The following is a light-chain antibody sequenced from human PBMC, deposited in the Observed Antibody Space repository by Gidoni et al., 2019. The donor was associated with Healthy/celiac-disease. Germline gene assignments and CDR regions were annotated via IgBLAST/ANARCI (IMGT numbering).Light chain of an antibody. Sequence: EIVLTQSPATLSLSPGERATLSCRASQSVSSYLACYQQQPGQAPRLLIYDASNRATCIPARFSGSGSGTDFTLTICSLEPEDFAVYYCQQRSNWPWTFGQXTKVEIK. V-gene: IGKV3-11*01. CDR2: DAS. J-gene: IGKJ1*01. CDR3: QQRSNWPWT. CDR1: QSVSSY.